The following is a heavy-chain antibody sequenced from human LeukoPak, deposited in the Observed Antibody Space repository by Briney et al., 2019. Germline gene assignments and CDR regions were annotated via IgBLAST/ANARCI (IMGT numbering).Heavy chain of an antibody. CDR3: ATRSMWFGELLYIDY. Sequence: PGGSLRLSCAASGFTFISFDMSWVRQAPGKGLEWVSAISGSGGSTYYADSVKGRFTISRDNSKNTLYLQMNSLRAEDTAVYYCATRSMWFGELLYIDYWGQGTLVTVSS. CDR2: ISGSGGST. CDR1: GFTFISFD. V-gene: IGHV3-23*01. J-gene: IGHJ4*02. D-gene: IGHD3-10*01.